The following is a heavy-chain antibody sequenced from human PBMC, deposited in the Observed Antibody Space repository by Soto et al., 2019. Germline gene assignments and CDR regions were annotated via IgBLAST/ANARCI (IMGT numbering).Heavy chain of an antibody. Sequence: PGGSLRLSCAASGFTFSSYAMSWVRQAPGKGLEWVSAISGSGGSTYYADSVKGRFTISRDNSKNTLYLQMDSLRAEDTAVYYCAKDSRDRGGGDCFYYYYGMDVWGKGTTVTVAS. D-gene: IGHD2-21*02. CDR1: GFTFSSYA. V-gene: IGHV3-23*01. CDR3: AKDSRDRGGGDCFYYYYGMDV. CDR2: ISGSGGST. J-gene: IGHJ6*04.